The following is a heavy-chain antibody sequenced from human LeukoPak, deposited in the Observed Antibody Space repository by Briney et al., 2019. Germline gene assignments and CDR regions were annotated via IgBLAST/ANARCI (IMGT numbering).Heavy chain of an antibody. V-gene: IGHV3-30*02. CDR1: GFTFSGYG. CDR2: IRYDGINE. CDR3: AREVYSSTWFDL. D-gene: IGHD6-13*01. J-gene: IGHJ4*02. Sequence: PGGSLRLSCAASGFTFSGYGMHWVRQAPGKGLEWVAFIRYDGINEYYADSVKGRFTISRDKSKLYLQMNSLRAEDTAVYYCAREVYSSTWFDLWGQGTLVTVSS.